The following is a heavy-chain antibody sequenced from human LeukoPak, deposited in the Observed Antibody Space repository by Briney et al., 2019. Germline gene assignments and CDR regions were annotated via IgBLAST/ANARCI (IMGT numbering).Heavy chain of an antibody. Sequence: PGGSLKLSCAASGFTFSGSAMHWVRQASGKGLEWVGRIRSKANSYATAYAASVKGRFTISRDDSKNTAYPQMNSLKTEDTAVYYCTRSWEDTAMARRLRYYYYGMDVWGQGTTVTVSS. CDR1: GFTFSGSA. V-gene: IGHV3-73*01. J-gene: IGHJ6*02. CDR2: IRSKANSYAT. D-gene: IGHD5-18*01. CDR3: TRSWEDTAMARRLRYYYYGMDV.